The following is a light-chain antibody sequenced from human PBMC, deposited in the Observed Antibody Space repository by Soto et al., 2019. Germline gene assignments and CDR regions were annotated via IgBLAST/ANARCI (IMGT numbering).Light chain of an antibody. CDR2: AAS. Sequence: DIQMTQSPSSLSASVGDRVTITCRASQSISFYLSWYQQKPGKAPNLLIYAASSLQSGVPSRFSGSGSGTDFTLTISSLQPEDFATYYCQQSYSNPQWTFDQGTKVEIK. V-gene: IGKV1-39*01. CDR1: QSISFY. J-gene: IGKJ1*01. CDR3: QQSYSNPQWT.